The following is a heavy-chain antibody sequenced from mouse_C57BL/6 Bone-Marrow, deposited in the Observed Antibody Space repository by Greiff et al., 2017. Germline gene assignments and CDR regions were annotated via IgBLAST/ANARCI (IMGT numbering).Heavy chain of an antibody. Sequence: QVQLQQSGPELVKPGASVKISCKASGYAFSSSWMNWVKQRPGKGLEWIGRIYPGDGDTNYNGKFKGKATLTADKSSSTAYMQISSLTSEDSAVYFCARKSCYYGNYGFAYWGQGTLVTVSA. CDR3: ARKSCYYGNYGFAY. D-gene: IGHD2-1*01. V-gene: IGHV1-82*01. CDR2: IYPGDGDT. CDR1: GYAFSSSW. J-gene: IGHJ3*01.